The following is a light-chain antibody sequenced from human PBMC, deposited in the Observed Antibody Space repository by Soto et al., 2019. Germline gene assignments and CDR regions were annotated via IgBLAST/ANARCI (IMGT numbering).Light chain of an antibody. CDR2: AAS. J-gene: IGKJ4*01. CDR3: QQSYSTPPT. V-gene: IGKV1-39*01. CDR1: QSTSRY. Sequence: DIQMTQSPSSLSASVGDRVTITCRASQSTSRYLNWYQQKPGQAPKILIYAASSLQSGVPSRFSGGGTGSDFSLTISRLQPEDFATYYCQQSYSTPPTLGGGTKVEIK.